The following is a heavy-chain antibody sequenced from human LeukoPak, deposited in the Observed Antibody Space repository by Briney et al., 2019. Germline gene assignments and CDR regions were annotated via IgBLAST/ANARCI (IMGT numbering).Heavy chain of an antibody. V-gene: IGHV4-38-2*01. CDR3: ARGAYSGSLEGAFDI. J-gene: IGHJ3*02. D-gene: IGHD1-26*01. CDR2: IYHSGST. CDR1: GYSISSGYY. Sequence: SENLSLTCAVSGYSISSGYYWGWIRQPPGKGLEWIGSIYHSGSTYYNPSLKSRVTISVDTSKNQFSLKLNSVTGADTAVYYCARGAYSGSLEGAFDIWGQGTMVTVSS.